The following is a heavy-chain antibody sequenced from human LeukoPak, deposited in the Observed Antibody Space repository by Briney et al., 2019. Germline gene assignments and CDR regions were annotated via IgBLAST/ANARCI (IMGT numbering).Heavy chain of an antibody. J-gene: IGHJ4*02. Sequence: ASVKVSCKASGYTFTSYDINWVRQATGQGLEWTGYMNPNSGNTGFAQKFQGRVTISTDTSISTAYMELSSLRSEDTAVYYCAREGFDYWGQGTLVTVSS. V-gene: IGHV1-8*03. CDR2: MNPNSGNT. CDR1: GYTFTSYD. CDR3: AREGFDY.